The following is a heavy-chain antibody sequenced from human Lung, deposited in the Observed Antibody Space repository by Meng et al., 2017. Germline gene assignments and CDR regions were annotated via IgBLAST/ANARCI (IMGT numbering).Heavy chain of an antibody. CDR3: ARGRVVVAATPSDY. D-gene: IGHD2-15*01. V-gene: IGHV3-21*01. CDR2: ISSSST. J-gene: IGHJ4*02. CDR1: GFTFSSYS. Sequence: EVQLVESGGGLVKPGGSLRLSCAASGFTFSSYSMNWVRQAPGKGLEWVSSISSSSTYADSVKGRFPISRDNAKNSLYLQMNSLRAEDTAVYYCARGRVVVAATPSDYWGQGTLVTVSS.